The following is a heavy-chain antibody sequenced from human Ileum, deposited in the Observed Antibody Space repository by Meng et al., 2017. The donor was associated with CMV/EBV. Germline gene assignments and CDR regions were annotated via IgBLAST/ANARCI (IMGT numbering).Heavy chain of an antibody. D-gene: IGHD3-3*01. CDR3: AKELRFLEWLFHY. CDR2: ISWDGGST. Sequence: GGSLRLSCAASGFTFDDYTIHWVRQAPGKGLEWVSLISWDGGSTYYADSVKGRFTISRDNSKNSLYLQMNSLRTEDTALYYCAKELRFLEWLFHYWGQGTLVTVSS. CDR1: GFTFDDYT. J-gene: IGHJ4*02. V-gene: IGHV3-43*01.